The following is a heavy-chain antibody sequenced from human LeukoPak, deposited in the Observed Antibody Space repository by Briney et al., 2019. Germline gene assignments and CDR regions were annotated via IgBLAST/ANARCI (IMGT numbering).Heavy chain of an antibody. V-gene: IGHV3-21*01. Sequence: GGSLRLSCAASGFTFSGYSMNWVRQAPGKGLEWVSSISSTSSYIYYADSVKGRFTISRDNAKNSLYLQMNSLRAVDTAVYYCARVEAWQWLARLDPSPFDYWGQGTLVTVSS. CDR3: ARVEAWQWLARLDPSPFDY. D-gene: IGHD6-19*01. J-gene: IGHJ4*02. CDR1: GFTFSGYS. CDR2: ISSTSSYI.